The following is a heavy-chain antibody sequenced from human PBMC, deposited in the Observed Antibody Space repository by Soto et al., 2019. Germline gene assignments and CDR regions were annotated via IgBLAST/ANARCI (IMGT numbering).Heavy chain of an antibody. CDR1: GYTFIHYY. Sequence: QVQLVQSGAEVKKPGASVKISCKASGYTFIHYYIHWVRQAPGQGLEWMAIINPNGGSTNYAQKFQGSVTVTSDTSTTTVSMELNSLESDDTVVYFCARSLLQGDFWGQGTLVTVSS. V-gene: IGHV1-46*01. J-gene: IGHJ4*02. CDR3: ARSLLQGDF. D-gene: IGHD2-21*01. CDR2: INPNGGST.